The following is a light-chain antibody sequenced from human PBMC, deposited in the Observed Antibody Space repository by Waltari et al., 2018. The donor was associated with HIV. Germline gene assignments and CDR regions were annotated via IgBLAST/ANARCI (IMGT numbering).Light chain of an antibody. CDR1: QSVSSN. CDR2: DAS. CDR3: QQYNNWPPLT. V-gene: IGKV3-15*01. J-gene: IGKJ4*01. Sequence: EVVMTQSPATLSVSPGERATLSCRASQSVSSNLAWYQQKPGQAPRLLIYDASTRATGIPARFSGGGSGTEFTLTISSLQSEDFAVYYCQQYNNWPPLTFGGETKVEIK.